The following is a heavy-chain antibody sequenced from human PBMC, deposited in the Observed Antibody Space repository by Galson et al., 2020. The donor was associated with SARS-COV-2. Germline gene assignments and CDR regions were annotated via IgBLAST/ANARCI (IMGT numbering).Heavy chain of an antibody. V-gene: IGHV4-30-4*01. CDR1: GDSISNDDFY. J-gene: IGHJ4*02. D-gene: IGHD4-17*01. CDR3: ARTSSTATREYYCDY. Sequence: SETLSLTCTVSGDSISNDDFYWSWIRQTPGTGLEWLGDIHSTGNTYYNPSLMSRGTMSVDTSKNQFSLRLTSVTAADTAVYFCARTSSTATREYYCDYWGQGTLVSVSS. CDR2: IHSTGNT.